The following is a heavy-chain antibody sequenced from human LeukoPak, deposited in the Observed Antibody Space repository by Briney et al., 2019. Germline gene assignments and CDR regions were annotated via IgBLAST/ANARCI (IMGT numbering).Heavy chain of an antibody. Sequence: EGSLRLSCAASGFNFGSYAMDWVRQAPGKGLEWVGDISYDGGYQSYAASVRGRFTISRDNSKNTLYLQMNSLRAEDAAVYYCATESSLSNWGRGTLVTVSS. CDR2: ISYDGGYQ. J-gene: IGHJ4*02. V-gene: IGHV3-30*04. D-gene: IGHD3-16*02. CDR1: GFNFGSYA. CDR3: ATESSLSN.